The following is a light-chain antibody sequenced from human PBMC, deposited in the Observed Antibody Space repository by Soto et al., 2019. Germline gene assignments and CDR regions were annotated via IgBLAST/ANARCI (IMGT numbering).Light chain of an antibody. CDR1: QSVSSN. CDR3: QQYHNWPIT. Sequence: ELLMTQSPSTLAVSPGERATLSCRASQSVSSNLAWHQQKPGQAPRLLMYDASTRATGIPARCRGSGSGAEFTLTISSLQSEDFEVYYCQQYHNWPITFGQGTRLEIK. J-gene: IGKJ5*01. V-gene: IGKV3-15*01. CDR2: DAS.